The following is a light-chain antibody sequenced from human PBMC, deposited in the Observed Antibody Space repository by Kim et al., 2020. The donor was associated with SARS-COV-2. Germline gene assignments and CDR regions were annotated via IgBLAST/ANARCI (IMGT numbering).Light chain of an antibody. CDR2: DAS. V-gene: IGKV3-11*01. Sequence: LSLFPGERANLSCRASQSVSRYLAWYQQKPGQAPRLLIYDASNRATGIPARFSGSGSGTDFTLTISSLEPEDFAVYYCQQRSNWYTFGQGTKLEI. CDR3: QQRSNWYT. CDR1: QSVSRY. J-gene: IGKJ2*01.